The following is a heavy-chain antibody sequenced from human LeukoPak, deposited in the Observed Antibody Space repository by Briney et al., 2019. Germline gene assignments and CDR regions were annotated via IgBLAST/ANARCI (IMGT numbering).Heavy chain of an antibody. D-gene: IGHD3-10*01. CDR1: GYRFTSYW. V-gene: IGHV5-51*01. CDR3: ASPRDYYGSGSYREGAFDI. CDR2: IYPGDSDT. J-gene: IGHJ3*02. Sequence: GESLKISCKGSGYRFTSYWIGWVRQMPGKGLEWMGIIYPGDSDTRYSPSFQGQVTISADKSISTAYLQWSSLKASDTAMYYCASPRDYYGSGSYREGAFDIWGQGTMVTVSS.